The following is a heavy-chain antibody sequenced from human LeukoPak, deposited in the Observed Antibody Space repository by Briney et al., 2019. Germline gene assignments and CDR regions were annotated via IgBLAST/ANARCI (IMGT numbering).Heavy chain of an antibody. D-gene: IGHD5-18*01. CDR2: IYSGGST. J-gene: IGHJ3*02. CDR3: ARTAMGAFDI. Sequence: RGSLRLSCAASGFTVSSNYMSWVRQAPGKGLEWVSVIYSGGSTYYADSVKGRFTISRDNSKNTLYLQMNSLRAEDTAVYYCARTAMGAFDIWGQGTMVTVSS. V-gene: IGHV3-53*01. CDR1: GFTVSSNY.